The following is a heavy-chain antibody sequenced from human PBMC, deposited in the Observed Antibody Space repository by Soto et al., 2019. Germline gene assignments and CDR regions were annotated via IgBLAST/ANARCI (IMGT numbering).Heavy chain of an antibody. CDR2: IRSNTDYI. D-gene: IGHD2-15*01. Sequence: GGSLRLSCEASGFSFRNYTMNWARQAPGKGLEWVSSIRSNTDYIYYADSVKGRFTISRDNSKNTLYLQMNSLRAEDTAVYYCARLLDDYWGQGTLVTVSS. J-gene: IGHJ4*02. V-gene: IGHV3-21*01. CDR1: GFSFRNYT. CDR3: ARLLDDY.